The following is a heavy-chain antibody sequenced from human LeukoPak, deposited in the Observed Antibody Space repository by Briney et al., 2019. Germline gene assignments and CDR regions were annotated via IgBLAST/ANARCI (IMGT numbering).Heavy chain of an antibody. CDR2: INSDGSST. CDR3: AREGAIVGAFDR. D-gene: IGHD1-26*01. J-gene: IGHJ5*02. CDR1: GFTFSSYW. V-gene: IGHV3-74*01. Sequence: GGSLRLSCAASGFTFSSYWMHWVRHAPGKGLVWVSRINSDGSSTSYADSVKGRFTISRDNAKNTLYLQMNSLRAEDTAVYYSAREGAIVGAFDRWGQGTLVTVSS.